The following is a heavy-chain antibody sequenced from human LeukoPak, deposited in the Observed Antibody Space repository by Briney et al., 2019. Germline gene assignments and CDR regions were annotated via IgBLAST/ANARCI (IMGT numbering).Heavy chain of an antibody. CDR2: ISSSSSTI. Sequence: GESLRLSCAASGFTFSGYSMNWVRQAPGKGLEWVSYISSSSSTIYYADSVKGRFTISRDNAKNSLYLQMNSLRAEDTAVYYCARDNYYDSSGYYPFDYWGQGTLVTVSS. D-gene: IGHD3-22*01. CDR3: ARDNYYDSSGYYPFDY. V-gene: IGHV3-48*01. CDR1: GFTFSGYS. J-gene: IGHJ4*02.